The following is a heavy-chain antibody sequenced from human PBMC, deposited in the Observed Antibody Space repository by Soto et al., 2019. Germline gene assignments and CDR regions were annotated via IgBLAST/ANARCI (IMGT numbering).Heavy chain of an antibody. J-gene: IGHJ4*02. CDR3: ARDGVYAGTTNRDY. CDR1: GFTFSSYS. D-gene: IGHD1-1*01. CDR2: ISSSSSYI. Sequence: EVQLVESGGGLVKPGGSLRLSCAASGFTFSSYSMNWVRQAPGKGLEWFSSISSSSSYIYYADSVKGRFTNSRDNAKNSLQLQMNSPRAEDTAGYYCARDGVYAGTTNRDYWGQGTLVTFSS. V-gene: IGHV3-21*01.